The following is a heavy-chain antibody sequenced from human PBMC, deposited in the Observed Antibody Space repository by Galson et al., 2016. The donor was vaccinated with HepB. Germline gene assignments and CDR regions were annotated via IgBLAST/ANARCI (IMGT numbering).Heavy chain of an antibody. J-gene: IGHJ3*02. CDR3: ARDRSRFSSGYYTGARDVFAI. D-gene: IGHD3-3*01. Sequence: LRLSCAASGFTFSTYTMNWVRQAPGKGLEWVSYISSTSTYIDYADSVKGRFTISRENAKNSLYLQMKSLRAEDTAVYYCARDRSRFSSGYYTGARDVFAIWGQGTVVTVSS. V-gene: IGHV3-21*01. CDR1: GFTFSTYT. CDR2: ISSTSTYI.